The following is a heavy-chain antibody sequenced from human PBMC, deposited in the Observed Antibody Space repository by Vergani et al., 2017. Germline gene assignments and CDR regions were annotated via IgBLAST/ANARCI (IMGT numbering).Heavy chain of an antibody. D-gene: IGHD3-10*01. Sequence: QVQLVESGGGVVQPGRSLRLSCAASGFTFSSYGMHWVRQAPGKGLEWVAVIWYDGSNKYYADSVKGRFTISRDNSKNTLYLQMNSLRAEDTAVYYCAKDSKMLITMVRGPIDYWGQGTLVTVSS. CDR1: GFTFSSYG. J-gene: IGHJ4*02. V-gene: IGHV3-33*06. CDR2: IWYDGSNK. CDR3: AKDSKMLITMVRGPIDY.